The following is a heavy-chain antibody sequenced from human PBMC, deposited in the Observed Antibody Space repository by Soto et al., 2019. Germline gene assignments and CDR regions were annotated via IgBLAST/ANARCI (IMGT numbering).Heavy chain of an antibody. CDR2: ISYDGSNK. Sequence: QVQLVESGGGVVQPGRSLRLSCAASGFTFSSYAMHWVRQAPGKGLEWVAVISYDGSNKYYADSVKGRFTISRDNSKNTLYLQMNSLRAEDTAVYYCARFDLAAGYCSGGSCPGYWGQGTLVTVSS. CDR1: GFTFSSYA. V-gene: IGHV3-30-3*01. J-gene: IGHJ4*02. CDR3: ARFDLAAGYCSGGSCPGY. D-gene: IGHD2-15*01.